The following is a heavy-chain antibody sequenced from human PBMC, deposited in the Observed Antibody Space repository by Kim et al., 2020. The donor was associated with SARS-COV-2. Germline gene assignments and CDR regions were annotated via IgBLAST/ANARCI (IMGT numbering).Heavy chain of an antibody. CDR2: ISSNGGST. CDR1: GFTFSSFV. D-gene: IGHD6-13*01. V-gene: IGHV3-64D*09. Sequence: GGSLRLSCSASGFTFSSFVMHWVRQAPGKGLQYVSTISSNGGSTYYADSVKGRFTISRDNSKNTLYLQMSSLRSEDTAVYYCVRPTGAAAKLGYYFDYWGQGTLVTVSS. J-gene: IGHJ4*02. CDR3: VRPTGAAAKLGYYFDY.